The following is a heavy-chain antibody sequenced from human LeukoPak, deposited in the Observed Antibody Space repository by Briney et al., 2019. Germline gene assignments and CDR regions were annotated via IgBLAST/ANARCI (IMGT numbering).Heavy chain of an antibody. CDR1: GGTFSSYA. CDR3: ARVTIAVTGIGAFDI. V-gene: IGHV1-69*05. Sequence: SVKVSCKASGGTFSSYAISWVRQAPGQGLERMGGIIPIFGTANYAQKFQGRVTITTDESTSTAYMELSSLRSEDTAVYYCARVTIAVTGIGAFDIWGQGTMVTVSS. CDR2: IIPIFGTA. J-gene: IGHJ3*02. D-gene: IGHD6-19*01.